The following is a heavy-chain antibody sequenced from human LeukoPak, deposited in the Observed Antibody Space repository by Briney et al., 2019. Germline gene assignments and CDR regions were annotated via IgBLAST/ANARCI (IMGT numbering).Heavy chain of an antibody. V-gene: IGHV4-59*12. J-gene: IGHJ4*02. CDR3: ARSVTAPYYCFDN. CDR2: IYYSGST. Sequence: SETLSLTCTVSGGSISSYYWSWLRQPPGKGLEWIGYIYYSGSTNYNPSLKSRVTISVDTSKNQFSLKLSSVTAADTAVYYCARSVTAPYYCFDNWGRGTLVTVSS. D-gene: IGHD2-21*02. CDR1: GGSISSYY.